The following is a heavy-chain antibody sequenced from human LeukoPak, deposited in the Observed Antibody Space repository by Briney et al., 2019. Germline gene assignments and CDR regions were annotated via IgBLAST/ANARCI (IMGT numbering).Heavy chain of an antibody. CDR2: LYSAGAT. J-gene: IGHJ4*02. Sequence: PGGSLRLSCAASGFIVSSNYMSWVRQVPGKGLEWVSILYSAGATYYTDSVRGRFTISRDSSNNTMSLQINNLGAEDTAVYYCASGGRGARKFSSDPFYFWGQGTLVTVSS. V-gene: IGHV3-53*01. CDR3: ASGGRGARKFSSDPFYF. D-gene: IGHD3-10*01. CDR1: GFIVSSNY.